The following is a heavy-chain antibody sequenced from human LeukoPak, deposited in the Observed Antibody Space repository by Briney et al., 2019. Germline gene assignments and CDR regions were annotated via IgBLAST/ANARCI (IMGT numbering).Heavy chain of an antibody. Sequence: GASVKVSCKASGDSFTSYGVFWVRQAPGQGLEWMGWISAFNGDTKNAQEFQDRITMTTETSTNTAYMELRSLKSDDTAVYYCASRGYFGYDYGNYFANWGQGMLVTVSS. V-gene: IGHV1-18*01. CDR2: ISAFNGDT. CDR3: ASRGYFGYDYGNYFAN. J-gene: IGHJ4*02. D-gene: IGHD5-12*01. CDR1: GDSFTSYG.